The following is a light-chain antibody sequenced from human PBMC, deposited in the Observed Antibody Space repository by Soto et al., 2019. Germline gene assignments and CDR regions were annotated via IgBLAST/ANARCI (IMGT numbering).Light chain of an antibody. V-gene: IGKV1D-12*01. CDR1: QGISSW. CDR3: EQANSFPIT. Sequence: IQMTQSPSTVSASVGDRVTITCRASQGISSWLAWYQQKKGKAPKILIYAASSLQSGVPSRFRGSGSGTDFTLPLSSLQPEDVITDYCEQANSFPITFGQGRRLEIK. J-gene: IGKJ5*01. CDR2: AAS.